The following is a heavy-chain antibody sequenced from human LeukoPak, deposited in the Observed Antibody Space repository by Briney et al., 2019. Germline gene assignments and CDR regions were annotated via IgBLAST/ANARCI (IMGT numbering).Heavy chain of an antibody. Sequence: GGSLRLSCAASGFTFSSYWMHWVRQAPGKGLVWVSRINSDGSSTSYADSVKGRFTISRDNAKNTLYLQMNSLRAEDTAVYYCAREGMLPGYDYWGQGTLVTVSS. J-gene: IGHJ4*02. D-gene: IGHD1-14*01. CDR3: AREGMLPGYDY. V-gene: IGHV3-74*01. CDR2: INSDGSST. CDR1: GFTFSSYW.